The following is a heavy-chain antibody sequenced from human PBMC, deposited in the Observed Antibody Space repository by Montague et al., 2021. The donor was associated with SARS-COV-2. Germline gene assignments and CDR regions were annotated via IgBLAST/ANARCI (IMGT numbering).Heavy chain of an antibody. D-gene: IGHD3-16*01. CDR2: IYSGGSDS. CDR1: GFTFNYYV. J-gene: IGHJ4*02. Sequence: SLRLSCAASGFTFNYYVMSWVRQAPGKGLVWVSVIYSGGSDSYFADSVKGRFTVSRDNSKSTHYLHMHSLGVDDTAVYYCARGGVSAHFYFDSWGQGTLVTVSS. CDR3: ARGGVSAHFYFDS. V-gene: IGHV3-23*03.